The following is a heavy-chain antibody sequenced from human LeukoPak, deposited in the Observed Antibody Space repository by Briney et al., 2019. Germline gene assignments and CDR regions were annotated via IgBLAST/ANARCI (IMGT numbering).Heavy chain of an antibody. CDR3: ARDDSSGYSPFDY. CDR2: INAGNGNT. CDR1: GYTFTSYA. J-gene: IGHJ4*02. Sequence: GASVKVSCKASGYTFTSYAMHWVRQAPGQRLEWMGWINAGNGNTKYSQKFQGRVTITRDTSASTAYMELSSLRSEDTAVYYCARDDSSGYSPFDYWGRGTLVTVSS. V-gene: IGHV1-3*01. D-gene: IGHD3-22*01.